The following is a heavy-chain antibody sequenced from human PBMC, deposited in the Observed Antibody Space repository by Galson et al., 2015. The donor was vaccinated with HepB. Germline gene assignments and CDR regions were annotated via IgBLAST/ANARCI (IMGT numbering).Heavy chain of an antibody. J-gene: IGHJ3*02. CDR3: AASVVVVAAAEGDAFDI. CDR1: GYTFTSYG. V-gene: IGHV1-18*01. D-gene: IGHD2-15*01. CDR2: ISAYNGNT. Sequence: SVKVSCKASGYTFTSYGISWVRQAPGQGLEWMGWISAYNGNTNYAQKLQGRVTMTTDTSTSTAYMELRSLRSDDTAVYYCAASVVVVAAAEGDAFDIWGQGTMVTVSS.